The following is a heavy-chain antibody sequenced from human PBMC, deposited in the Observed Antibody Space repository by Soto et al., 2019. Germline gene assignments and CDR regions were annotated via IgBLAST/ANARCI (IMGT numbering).Heavy chain of an antibody. CDR1: GGSISSSSYY. CDR2: IYYSGST. V-gene: IGHV4-39*01. D-gene: IGHD3-22*01. J-gene: IGHJ3*02. Sequence: SETLSLTCTVSGGSISSSSYYWGWIRQPPGKGLEWIGSIYYSGSTYYNPSLKSRVTISVDTSKNQFSLKLSSVTAADTAVYYCARCLMTYYYDSSGYWDAFDIWGQGTMVTVSS. CDR3: ARCLMTYYYDSSGYWDAFDI.